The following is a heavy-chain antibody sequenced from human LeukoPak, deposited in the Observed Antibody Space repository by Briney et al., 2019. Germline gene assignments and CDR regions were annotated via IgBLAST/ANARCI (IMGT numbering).Heavy chain of an antibody. Sequence: GGSLRLSCEASGFSFGNYAMSWVRQAPGKGLEWVSVISGSGGSTYYADSVKGRFTISRDNSKNTLYLQMNSLRAEDTAVYYCAKPSGYYMPYYYYYMDVWGKGTTVTVSS. J-gene: IGHJ6*03. V-gene: IGHV3-23*01. CDR2: ISGSGGST. D-gene: IGHD3-3*01. CDR1: GFSFGNYA. CDR3: AKPSGYYMPYYYYYMDV.